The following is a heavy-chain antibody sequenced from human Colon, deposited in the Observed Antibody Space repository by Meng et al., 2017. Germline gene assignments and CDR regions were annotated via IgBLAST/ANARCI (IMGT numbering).Heavy chain of an antibody. Sequence: GTARVTPSVPLPLASSVSGASFRVNSYCSWVRQPPGRGLEWFGQIDHRGSAYYRPSLNSRVTMSLDKSRNQFSLRLTSVTAADTAVYYCARHGGYYQDFWGQGTLVTVSS. J-gene: IGHJ4*02. CDR3: ARHGGYYQDF. V-gene: IGHV4-4*02. D-gene: IGHD4-23*01. CDR1: GASFRVNSY. CDR2: IDHRGSA.